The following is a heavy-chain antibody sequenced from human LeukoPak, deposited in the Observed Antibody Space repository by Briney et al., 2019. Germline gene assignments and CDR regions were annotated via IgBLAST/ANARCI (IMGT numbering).Heavy chain of an antibody. V-gene: IGHV3-49*04. D-gene: IGHD4-17*01. J-gene: IGHJ4*02. CDR1: GFSFGNDS. Sequence: GGSLRLSCTTASGFSFGNDSLTCVRQAPGKGLEWVGLIRSKTYGGTTEYAASVKGRFTMSRDDSKSIGYLQMNSLRTEDTAVYYCTTDRDYGDYPEYYFDYWGQGTLVTVSS. CDR3: TTDRDYGDYPEYYFDY. CDR2: IRSKTYGGTT.